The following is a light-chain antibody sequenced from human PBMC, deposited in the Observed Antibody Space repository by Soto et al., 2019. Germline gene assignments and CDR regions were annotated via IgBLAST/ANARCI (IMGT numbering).Light chain of an antibody. CDR2: EVT. CDR3: SSYTTNGTWV. J-gene: IGLJ3*02. Sequence: QSVLTQPASVSGSPGQSITISCTGTSSDVGGYKYVYWYQKYPGKAPKLMIFEVTNRPSGVSYRFSGSKSGNTASLTISGLQPEDEADYYCSSYTTNGTWVFGGGTKLTVL. CDR1: SSDVGGYKY. V-gene: IGLV2-14*01.